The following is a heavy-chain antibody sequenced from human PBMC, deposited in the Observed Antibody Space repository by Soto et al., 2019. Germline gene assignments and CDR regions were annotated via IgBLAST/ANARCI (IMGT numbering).Heavy chain of an antibody. J-gene: IGHJ6*03. Sequence: SETLSLTCAVYGGSFSGYYWSWIRQPPGKGLEWIGEINHSGSTNYNPSLKSRVTISVDTSKNQFSLKLSSVTAADTAVYYCARGNQFLRYYYYMDAWGKGTTVTAAS. CDR3: ARGNQFLRYYYYMDA. CDR1: GGSFSGYY. V-gene: IGHV4-34*01. CDR2: INHSGST.